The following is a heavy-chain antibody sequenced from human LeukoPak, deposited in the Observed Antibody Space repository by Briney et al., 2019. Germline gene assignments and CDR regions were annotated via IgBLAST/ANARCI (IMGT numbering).Heavy chain of an antibody. V-gene: IGHV4-38-2*02. CDR1: GYSISSGYY. CDR2: IYHSGST. Sequence: SETLSLTCTVSGYSISSGYYWGWIRQPPGKGLEWIGSIYHSGSTYYNPSLKSRVTISVDTSKNQFSLKLSSVTAADTAVYYCARDPPSSSGWYSVYYYYMDVWGKGTTVTVSS. D-gene: IGHD6-19*01. J-gene: IGHJ6*03. CDR3: ARDPPSSSGWYSVYYYYMDV.